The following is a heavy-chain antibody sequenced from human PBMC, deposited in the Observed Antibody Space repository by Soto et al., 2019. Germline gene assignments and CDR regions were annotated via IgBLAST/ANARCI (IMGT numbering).Heavy chain of an antibody. CDR2: IVVGSGNT. Sequence: SVKVSCKASGFTFTSSAVQWVRQARGQRLEWIGWIVVGSGNTNYAQKFQERVTISRDNSKNTLYLQMNSLRAEDTAVYYCAKDLYDSSGPPLGWGQGTLVTVSS. CDR3: AKDLYDSSGPPLG. V-gene: IGHV1-58*01. J-gene: IGHJ4*02. D-gene: IGHD3-22*01. CDR1: GFTFTSSA.